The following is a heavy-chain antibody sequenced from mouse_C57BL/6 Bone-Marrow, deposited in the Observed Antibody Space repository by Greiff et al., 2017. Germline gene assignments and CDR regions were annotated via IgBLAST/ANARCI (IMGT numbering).Heavy chain of an antibody. Sequence: VKLMESDAELVKPGASVKISCKVSGYTFTDHTIHWMQQRPEQGLEWIGYIYPRDGSTKYNEKFKGKATLTADKSSSTAYMQLNSLTSDDSAVYFCARGGIIYSWFAYWGQGTLVTVSA. J-gene: IGHJ3*01. D-gene: IGHD1-1*01. CDR1: GYTFTDHT. CDR3: ARGGIIYSWFAY. V-gene: IGHV1-78*01. CDR2: IYPRDGST.